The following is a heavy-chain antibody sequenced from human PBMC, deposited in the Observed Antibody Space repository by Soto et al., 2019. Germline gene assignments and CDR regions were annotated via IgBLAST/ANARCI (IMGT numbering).Heavy chain of an antibody. V-gene: IGHV4-30-2*01. J-gene: IGHJ4*02. CDR1: GFSISSGGYS. D-gene: IGHD3-10*01. CDR2: IYHSGST. CDR3: AGEVYGSGSYGGYYFDY. Sequence: SETLSLTCAVSGFSISSGGYSWSWIRQPPGKGLEWIGYIYHSGSTYYNPSLKSRVTISVDRSKNQFSLKLSSVTAADTAVYYCAGEVYGSGSYGGYYFDYWGQGTLVTVSS.